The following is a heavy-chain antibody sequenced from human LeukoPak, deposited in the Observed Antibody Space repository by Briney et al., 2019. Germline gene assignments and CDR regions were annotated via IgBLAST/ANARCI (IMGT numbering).Heavy chain of an antibody. CDR3: TKPDCPSTSCYTLDY. CDR2: INSGGTVT. CDR1: GFTFSDFW. D-gene: IGHD2-2*02. Sequence: PGGSLRLSCAASGFTFSDFWMHWVRQAPGKGLVWVSRINSGGTVTNYADSVKGRFTISRDNSKNTLYLQMNSLRVEDTAVYYCTKPDCPSTSCYTLDYRGQGILVTVSS. V-gene: IGHV3-74*01. J-gene: IGHJ4*02.